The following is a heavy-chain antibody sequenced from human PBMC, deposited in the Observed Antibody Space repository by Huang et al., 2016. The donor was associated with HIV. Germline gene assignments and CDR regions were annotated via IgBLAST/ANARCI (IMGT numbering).Heavy chain of an antibody. CDR2: IKHGGPS. CDR1: GASFSSYF. J-gene: IGHJ6*02. Sequence: QVRLEQWGEGSLKPSETLSLTCAVSGASFSSYFWSLVRQSPDQRLQWIGEIKHGGPSNYNPAFKGRGVMSVDTPKSQFSRTLSAMSAADAAIYYCARLPTPSYYDTWSISPVEEDFFYFNLDLWGRGTPVTVS. V-gene: IGHV4-34*02. CDR3: ARLPTPSYYDTWSISPVEEDFFYFNLDL. D-gene: IGHD3-16*01.